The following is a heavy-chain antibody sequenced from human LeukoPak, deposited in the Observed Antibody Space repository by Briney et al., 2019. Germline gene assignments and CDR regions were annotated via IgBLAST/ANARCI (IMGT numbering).Heavy chain of an antibody. CDR2: MNPNPGDT. CDR3: ARALFEQWLARPETDY. D-gene: IGHD6-19*01. V-gene: IGHV1-8*01. Sequence: ASVSVSCKPSGYTFTGYDINWVRQAAGQGLEWMGWMNPNPGDTGYAQKFQGRLPMPTNSSIDTAYMELSGLRSEDTAVYYCARALFEQWLARPETDYWGQGTLVTVSS. CDR1: GYTFTGYD. J-gene: IGHJ4*02.